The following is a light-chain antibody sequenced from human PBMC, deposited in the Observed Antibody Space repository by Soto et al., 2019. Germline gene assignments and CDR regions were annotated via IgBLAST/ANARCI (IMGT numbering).Light chain of an antibody. CDR1: QSVFSH. Sequence: EIVLTQSPGTLSLSPGERATLSCRTSQSVFSHLAWYQQKPGQAPRLLIYDASNRATGIPARFSGSASGTDFTLTISSREHEDFAVYNCLNRNTSPWTGGQGRQVEIK. V-gene: IGKV3-11*01. CDR2: DAS. CDR3: LNRNTSPWT. J-gene: IGKJ1*01.